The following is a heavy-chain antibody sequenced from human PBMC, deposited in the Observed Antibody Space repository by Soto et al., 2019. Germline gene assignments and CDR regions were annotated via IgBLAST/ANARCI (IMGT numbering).Heavy chain of an antibody. CDR1: GFTFSSYE. CDR2: ISSSGSTI. CDR3: ARDLSDQYGDYLGDY. D-gene: IGHD4-17*01. J-gene: IGHJ4*02. V-gene: IGHV3-48*03. Sequence: PGGSLRLSCAASGFTFSSYEMNWVRQAPGKGLEWVSYISSSGSTIYYADSVKGRFTISRDNAKNSLYLQMNSLRAEDTAVYYCARDLSDQYGDYLGDYWGQGTLVTVSS.